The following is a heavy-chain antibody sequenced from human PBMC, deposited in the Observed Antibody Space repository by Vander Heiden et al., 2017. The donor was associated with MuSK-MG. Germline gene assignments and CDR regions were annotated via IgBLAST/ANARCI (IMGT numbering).Heavy chain of an antibody. J-gene: IGHJ6*03. CDR2: INHSGST. CDR1: GGSFSGHY. V-gene: IGHV4-34*01. D-gene: IGHD2-15*01. Sequence: QVQLQQWGAGLLKPSETLSLTCAVYGGSFSGHYWSWIRQPPGKGLEWIGEINHSGSTNYNPSLKSRVTISVDTSKNQFSLKLSSVTAADTAVYYCARGRTLSLYCSGGSCYSNYYYYMDVWGQGTTVTVSS. CDR3: ARGRTLSLYCSGGSCYSNYYYYMDV.